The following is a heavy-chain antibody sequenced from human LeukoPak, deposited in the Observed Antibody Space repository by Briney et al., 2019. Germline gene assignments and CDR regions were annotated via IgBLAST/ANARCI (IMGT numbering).Heavy chain of an antibody. D-gene: IGHD3-9*01. Sequence: ASVKVSFTASGYTFTGYYIHWVRQAPGQGLEWMGWINPNSGGTNYAQKFQGWVTMTRDTSISIAYMELSRLRSDDTAVYYCARGGLRYFDWLEPVYYYGMDVWGQGTTVTASS. J-gene: IGHJ6*02. CDR3: ARGGLRYFDWLEPVYYYGMDV. CDR1: GYTFTGYY. V-gene: IGHV1-2*04. CDR2: INPNSGGT.